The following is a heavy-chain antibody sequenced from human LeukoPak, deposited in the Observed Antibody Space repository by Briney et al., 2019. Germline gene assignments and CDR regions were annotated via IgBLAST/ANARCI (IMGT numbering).Heavy chain of an antibody. D-gene: IGHD6-6*01. CDR1: GFPFSTYS. CDR2: ITSTSDTI. V-gene: IGHV3-48*01. CDR3: ARAVKYSSSAFDY. J-gene: IGHJ4*02. Sequence: GGSLRLSCVTSGFPFSTYSMNWVRQAPGKGLEWLSYITSTSDTIYYADSVKGRFTISRDNAKNSLYLQMNSLRAEDTAVYYCARAVKYSSSAFDYWGQGTLVTVSS.